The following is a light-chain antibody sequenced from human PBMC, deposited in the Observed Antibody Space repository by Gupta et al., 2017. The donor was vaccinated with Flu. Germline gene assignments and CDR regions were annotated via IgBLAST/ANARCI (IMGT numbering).Light chain of an antibody. V-gene: IGLV2-8*01. CDR3: CARAGSNIVVV. J-gene: IGLJ2*01. Sequence: QSALTHPPSASGSPGQSVAISCTETSSDVGVNNYVSWFQQHPGKAPKLIIYEVTKRPSGVPDRFSGSKSGKTASLTVTGLQTEDEADYYCCARAGSNIVVVFGGGTKLTVL. CDR2: EVT. CDR1: SSDVGVNNY.